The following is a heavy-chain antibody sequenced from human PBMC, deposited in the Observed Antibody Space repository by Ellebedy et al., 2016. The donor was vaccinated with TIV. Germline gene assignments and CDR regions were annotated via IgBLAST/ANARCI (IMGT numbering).Heavy chain of an antibody. V-gene: IGHV5-51*01. CDR2: IYPGDSDT. Sequence: GESLKISCKGSGYSFTSYWIGWVRQMPGKGLEWMGGIYPGDSDTRYSPSFQGQVTISADKSITTASLQWSSLKASDTAMYYCARGFGELSQPFYFDSWGQGTLVTVSS. CDR1: GYSFTSYW. D-gene: IGHD3-10*01. J-gene: IGHJ4*02. CDR3: ARGFGELSQPFYFDS.